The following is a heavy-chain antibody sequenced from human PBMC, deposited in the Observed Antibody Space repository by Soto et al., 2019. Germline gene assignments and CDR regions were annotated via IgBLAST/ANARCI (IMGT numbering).Heavy chain of an antibody. Sequence: EAQLVESGGDLVQPGGSLRLSCAASGFMFSDSWMNWVRQAPGKGLEWVANIKPDGSETAYVDSVKGRFTISRDNAKKFLYLHRTRLSVDDTAVYYCASGIDPWGQGTLVTVSS. CDR3: ASGIDP. CDR1: GFMFSDSW. J-gene: IGHJ5*02. CDR2: IKPDGSET. V-gene: IGHV3-7*05.